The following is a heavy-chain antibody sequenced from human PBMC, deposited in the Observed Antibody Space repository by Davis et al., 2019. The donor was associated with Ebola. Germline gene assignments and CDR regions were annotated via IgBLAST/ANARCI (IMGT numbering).Heavy chain of an antibody. J-gene: IGHJ6*02. CDR3: ARDATIVVVPRYYYYGMDV. CDR2: IKQDGSEK. V-gene: IGHV3-7*01. Sequence: GESLKISCAASGFTFSSYSMSWVRQAPGKGLEWVANIKQDGSEKYYVDSVKGRFTISRDNAKNSLYLQMNSLRAEDTAVYYCARDATIVVVPRYYYYGMDVWGQGTTVTVSS. D-gene: IGHD2-2*01. CDR1: GFTFSSYS.